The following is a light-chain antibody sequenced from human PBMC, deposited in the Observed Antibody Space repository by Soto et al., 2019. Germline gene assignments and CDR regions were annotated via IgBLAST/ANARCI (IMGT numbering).Light chain of an antibody. Sequence: QSALTQPASVSGSPGQSITISCTGIGTNLGGYNFISWFQPRPDKAPKLIIFDVSSRPSGVSDRFSGSKSGNTASLTISGLQAEDEADYYCSSYTTTSTYVFGGGTKVTVL. CDR1: GTNLGGYNF. CDR3: SSYTTTSTYV. CDR2: DVS. V-gene: IGLV2-14*03. J-gene: IGLJ2*01.